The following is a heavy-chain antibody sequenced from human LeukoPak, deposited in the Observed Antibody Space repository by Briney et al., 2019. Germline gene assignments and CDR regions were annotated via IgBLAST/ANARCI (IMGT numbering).Heavy chain of an antibody. J-gene: IGHJ6*02. CDR3: AKVRYYDSSGYPYGMDV. CDR2: ISGSGGST. D-gene: IGHD3-22*01. Sequence: GGSLRLSCAASGFTFSSYAISWVRQAPGEGLEWVSAISGSGGSTYYADSVKGRFTISRDNSKNTLYLQMNSLRAEDTAVYYCAKVRYYDSSGYPYGMDVWGQGTTVTVSS. CDR1: GFTFSSYA. V-gene: IGHV3-23*01.